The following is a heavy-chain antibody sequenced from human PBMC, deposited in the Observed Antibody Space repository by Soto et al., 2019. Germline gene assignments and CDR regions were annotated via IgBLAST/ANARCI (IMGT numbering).Heavy chain of an antibody. J-gene: IGHJ4*02. CDR1: GFTFSSYA. CDR2: ISGSGDST. D-gene: IGHD1-26*01. V-gene: IGHV3-23*01. CDR3: ARRGSGSYYDC. Sequence: EVQLLESGGGLVQPGGSLRLSCAASGFTFSSYAMRWVRQAPGKGLEWVSAISGSGDSTYYADSVKGRFTISRDNSKNTLYLQMNSLRAEATAIYYCARRGSGSYYDCWCQGTLVTVSS.